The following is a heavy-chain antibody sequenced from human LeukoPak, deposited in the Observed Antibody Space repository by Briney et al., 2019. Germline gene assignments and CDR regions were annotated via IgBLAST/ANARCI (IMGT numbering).Heavy chain of an antibody. CDR1: GGSISSSSYY. Sequence: PSETLSLTCTVSGGSISSSSYYWSWIRQPPGKGLEWIGYIYYSGSTNYNPSLKSRVTISVDTSKNQFSLKLSSVTAADTAVYYCAGVAFSGYDSGWFDPWGQGTLVTVSS. D-gene: IGHD5-12*01. V-gene: IGHV4-61*05. J-gene: IGHJ5*02. CDR3: AGVAFSGYDSGWFDP. CDR2: IYYSGST.